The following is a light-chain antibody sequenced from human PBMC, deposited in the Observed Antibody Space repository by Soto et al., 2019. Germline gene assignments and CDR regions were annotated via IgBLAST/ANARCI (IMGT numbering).Light chain of an antibody. J-gene: IGKJ2*01. CDR3: QQLNSYPPYT. CDR2: AAS. V-gene: IGKV1-9*01. CDR1: QGISSY. Sequence: DIPLTQSPSFLSASVGDRVTITCRASQGISSYLAWYQQKPGKAPKLLIYAASTLQSGVPSRFSGSGSGTEFALTSSSRQPEDFATYYCQQLNSYPPYTFGQGTKLEIK.